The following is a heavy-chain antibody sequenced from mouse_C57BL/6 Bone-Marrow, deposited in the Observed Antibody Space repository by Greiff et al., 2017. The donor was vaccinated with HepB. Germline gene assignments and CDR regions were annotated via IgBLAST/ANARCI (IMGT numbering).Heavy chain of an antibody. J-gene: IGHJ3*01. Sequence: EVQVVESGGDLVKPGGSLKLSCAASGFTFSSYGMSWVRQTPDKRLEWVATISSGGSYTYYPDSVKGRFTISRDNAKNTLYLQMSSLKSEDTAMYDCARQGSWFAYWGQGTLVTVSA. V-gene: IGHV5-6*01. CDR1: GFTFSSYG. CDR2: ISSGGSYT. CDR3: ARQGSWFAY.